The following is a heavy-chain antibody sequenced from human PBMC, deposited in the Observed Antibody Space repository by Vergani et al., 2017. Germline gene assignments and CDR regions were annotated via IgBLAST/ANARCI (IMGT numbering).Heavy chain of an antibody. Sequence: QLQLQESGPGLVKPSETLSLTCTVSGGSISSSSYYWGWIRQPPGKGLEWIGSIYHSGSTYYNPSLKSRVTISVDTSKNQFSLKLSSVTAAYTAVYYCARDFFGESHPDSNNWFDPWGQGTLVTVSS. CDR2: IYHSGST. CDR1: GGSISSSSYY. D-gene: IGHD3-3*01. CDR3: ARDFFGESHPDSNNWFDP. V-gene: IGHV4-39*07. J-gene: IGHJ5*02.